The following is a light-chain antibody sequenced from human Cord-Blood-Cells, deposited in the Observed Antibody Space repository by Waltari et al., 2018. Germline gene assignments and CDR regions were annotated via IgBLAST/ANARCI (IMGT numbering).Light chain of an antibody. CDR2: WAS. J-gene: IGKJ3*01. CDR3: QQYYSTPFT. CDR1: PSALYRSNNQNY. Sequence: DIVMTQSPDSLAVSLGERATINCHSSPSALYRSNNQNYLACNQQKPGQPPNLLIYWASTRESGVPDRFSGSGSGTDFTLTISSLQAEDVAVYYCQQYYSTPFTFGPGTKVDIK. V-gene: IGKV4-1*01.